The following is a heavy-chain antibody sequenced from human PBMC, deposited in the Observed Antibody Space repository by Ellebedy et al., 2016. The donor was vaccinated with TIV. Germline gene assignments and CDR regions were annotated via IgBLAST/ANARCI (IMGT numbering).Heavy chain of an antibody. Sequence: SLKISCAASGFTFDDYAMHWVRQAPGKGLEWVSGISRSSGSTDYADSVKGRFTMFRDNAKNSLYLQMNSLRAEDTAVYYCARETWGPDYWGQGTLVTVSS. J-gene: IGHJ4*02. V-gene: IGHV3-9*01. D-gene: IGHD3-16*01. CDR1: GFTFDDYA. CDR3: ARETWGPDY. CDR2: ISRSSGST.